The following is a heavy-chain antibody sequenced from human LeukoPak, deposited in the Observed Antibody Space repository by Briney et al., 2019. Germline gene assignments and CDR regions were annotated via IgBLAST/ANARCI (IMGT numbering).Heavy chain of an antibody. V-gene: IGHV1-2*02. J-gene: IGHJ4*02. Sequence: GASVRVSCKASGYTFTGYYMHWVRQAPGQGLEWMGWINLNSGGTNDAQKFQDRGTMTRDTSISTAYMELSRLRSDDTAVYYCAREGPMVRGAALGYWGQGTLVTVSS. CDR3: AREGPMVRGAALGY. CDR1: GYTFTGYY. CDR2: INLNSGGT. D-gene: IGHD3-10*01.